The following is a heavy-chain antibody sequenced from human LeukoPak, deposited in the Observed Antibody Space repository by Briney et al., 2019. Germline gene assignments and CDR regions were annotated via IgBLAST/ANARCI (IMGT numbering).Heavy chain of an antibody. V-gene: IGHV3-23*01. CDR1: GFTLSSYA. J-gene: IGHJ4*02. CDR2: ISGSGGST. D-gene: IGHD1-26*01. CDR3: AKDREGGSYPFDY. Sequence: GGSLRLSCAASGFTLSSYAMSWVRQAPGKGLEWVSAISGSGGSTYYADSVKGRFTISRDNSKNTLYLQMNSLRAEDTAVYYCAKDREGGSYPFDYWGQGTLVTVSS.